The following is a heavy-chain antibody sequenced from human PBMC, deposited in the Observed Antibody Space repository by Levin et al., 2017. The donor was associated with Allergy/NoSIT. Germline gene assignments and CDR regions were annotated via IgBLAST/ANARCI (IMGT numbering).Heavy chain of an antibody. CDR1: GFTFRSYA. Sequence: GESLKISCAASGFTFRSYAIHWVRQAPGKGLEWLAVVAYDGSKTLYADSVKGRFTISRDNSKNTLYLEINSLRTEDTAVYYCARDSNGSGKYSYFDFWGQGTLVTVSS. D-gene: IGHD3-10*01. V-gene: IGHV3-30-3*01. J-gene: IGHJ4*02. CDR3: ARDSNGSGKYSYFDF. CDR2: VAYDGSKT.